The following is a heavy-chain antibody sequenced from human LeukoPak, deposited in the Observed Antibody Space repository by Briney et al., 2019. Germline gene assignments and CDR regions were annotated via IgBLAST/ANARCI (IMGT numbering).Heavy chain of an antibody. CDR2: IQSETDGGTA. V-gene: IGHV3-15*01. CDR3: ATSSMRDDFWSGYSNY. D-gene: IGHD3-3*01. J-gene: IGHJ4*02. CDR1: GFTFSNAW. Sequence: GGSLRLSCVAPGFTFSNAWMTWVRQAPGRGLEWVGRIQSETDGGTADYAAPVKGRFTISRDDSKNTLFLQMNGLDSEDTAVYSCATSSMRDDFWSGYSNYWGQGILVTVSS.